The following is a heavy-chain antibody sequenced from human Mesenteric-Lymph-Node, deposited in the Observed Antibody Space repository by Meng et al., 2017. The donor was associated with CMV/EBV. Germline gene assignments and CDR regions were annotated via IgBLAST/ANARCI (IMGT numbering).Heavy chain of an antibody. V-gene: IGHV1-18*01. D-gene: IGHD3-10*01. J-gene: IGHJ6*02. CDR1: GYTFTDYG. CDR3: ARDRVTSTGAHHYCYGMDV. Sequence: ASVKVSCKASGYTFTDYGITWVRQAPGQGLEWMGWISGYNGNTDYAQKFQGRVTMTTDTSTSTIYMEVRSLRSDDTAVYYCARDRVTSTGAHHYCYGMDVWGQGTTVTVSS. CDR2: ISGYNGNT.